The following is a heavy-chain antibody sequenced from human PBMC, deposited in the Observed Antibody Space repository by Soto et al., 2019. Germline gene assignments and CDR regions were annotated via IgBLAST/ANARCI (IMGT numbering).Heavy chain of an antibody. CDR2: IYPGDSDT. CDR1: GYSFTLYW. V-gene: IGHV5-51*01. Sequence: PGESLNISCKGSGYSFTLYWIGWVRQMTGKGLEWMGIIYPGDSDTRYSPSFQGQVTISADKSISTAYLQWSSLKASDTAMYYCAGGGVRGVITRTRDYYGMDVWGQGTTVTVS. J-gene: IGHJ6*02. CDR3: AGGGVRGVITRTRDYYGMDV. D-gene: IGHD3-10*01.